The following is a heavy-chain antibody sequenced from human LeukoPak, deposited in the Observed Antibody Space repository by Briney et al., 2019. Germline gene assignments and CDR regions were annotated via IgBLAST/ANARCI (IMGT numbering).Heavy chain of an antibody. CDR2: IYSGGTT. CDR1: GFTVNSNY. J-gene: IGHJ4*02. V-gene: IGHV3-53*01. D-gene: IGHD6-19*01. Sequence: GGSLRLSCAASGFTVNSNYMSWVSQAPGKGLEWVSVIYSGGTTYYADSVKGRFTISRDNSNNTLYLQMNSLRVEDTAVYYCARKSGSSAWASDYWGQGTLVTVSS. CDR3: ARKSGSSAWASDY.